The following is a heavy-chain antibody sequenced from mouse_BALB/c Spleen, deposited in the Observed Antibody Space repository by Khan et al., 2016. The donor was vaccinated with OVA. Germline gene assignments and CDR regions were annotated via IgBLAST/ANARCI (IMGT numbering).Heavy chain of an antibody. CDR2: INTYTGEP. D-gene: IGHD1-1*02. V-gene: IGHV9-3-1*01. CDR3: ARVWYNGTMDC. J-gene: IGHJ4*01. Sequence: QIQLVQSGPELKKPGETVQISCKASGFTFTNYGMNWVKQAPGKGLKWMGWINTYTGEPTFADDFKGRFAFSLETSASTAYLQINSLKNEDTATXFCARVWYNGTMDCWGQGTSVTVSS. CDR1: GFTFTNYG.